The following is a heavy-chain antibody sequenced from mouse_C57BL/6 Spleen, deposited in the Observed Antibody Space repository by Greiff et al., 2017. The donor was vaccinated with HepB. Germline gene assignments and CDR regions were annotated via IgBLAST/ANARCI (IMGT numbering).Heavy chain of an antibody. CDR3: ANTLSPQRDYFYY. Sequence: VQLQQSGPELVKPGASVKLSCKASGYTFTSYDINWVKQRPGQGLEWIGWIYPRDGSTKYNEKFKGKATLTVDTSSSTAYMELHSLTSEDSAVYFCANTLSPQRDYFYYWAHLTTLTVSS. CDR2: IYPRDGST. J-gene: IGHJ2*01. V-gene: IGHV1-85*01. CDR1: GYTFTSYD. D-gene: IGHD6-1*01.